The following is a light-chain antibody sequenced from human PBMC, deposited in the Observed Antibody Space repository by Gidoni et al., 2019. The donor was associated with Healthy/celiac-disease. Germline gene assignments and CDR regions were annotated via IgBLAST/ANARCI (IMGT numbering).Light chain of an antibody. V-gene: IGKV1-5*03. Sequence: DIQMTQSPSTLSPSVGDRVTITCRASQSISSWLAWYQQKPGKAPKLLIYKASSLESGVPSGFSGSGSGTEFTLTISSLQPDDFATYYCQQYNSYSYTFGQGTKLEIK. CDR3: QQYNSYSYT. J-gene: IGKJ2*01. CDR2: KAS. CDR1: QSISSW.